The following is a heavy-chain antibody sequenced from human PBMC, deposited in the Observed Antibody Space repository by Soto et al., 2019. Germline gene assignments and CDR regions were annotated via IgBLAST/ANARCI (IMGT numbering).Heavy chain of an antibody. CDR3: ARDFSGTNTLNFDF. CDR1: GYIFTAYY. CDR2: INPNTGGT. J-gene: IGHJ4*02. D-gene: IGHD5-12*01. Sequence: ASVKVSCKASGYIFTAYYIHWVRQAPGQGLEWMGWINPNTGGTNYAQKFQGLVTMTRDTSVNTVFLEMSRLTSGDTAVYYCARDFSGTNTLNFDFWGQGALVTVSS. V-gene: IGHV1-2*02.